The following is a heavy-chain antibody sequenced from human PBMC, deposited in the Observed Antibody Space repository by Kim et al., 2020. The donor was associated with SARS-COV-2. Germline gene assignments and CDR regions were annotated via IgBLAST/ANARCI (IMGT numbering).Heavy chain of an antibody. J-gene: IGHJ4*02. D-gene: IGHD3-22*01. Sequence: GESLKISCKGSGYSFTSYWISWVRQMPGKGLEWMGRIDPSDSYTNYSPSFQGHVTIPADKSISTAYLQWSSLKASDTAMYYCARHLGGVVIIDYWGQGTLSTVSS. V-gene: IGHV5-10-1*01. CDR1: GYSFTSYW. CDR2: IDPSDSYT. CDR3: ARHLGGVVIIDY.